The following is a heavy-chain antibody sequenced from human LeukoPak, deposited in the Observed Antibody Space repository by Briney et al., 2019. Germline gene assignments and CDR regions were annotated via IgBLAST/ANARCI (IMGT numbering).Heavy chain of an antibody. J-gene: IGHJ4*02. V-gene: IGHV4-59*08. Sequence: PSETLSLTCTVSGGSISSYHWSWTRQPPGKGLEWIGYIYNSGSTKYNPSLKSRVTISVDTSKNQISLKLSSVTAADTAVYYCARGARAGYNLEPFDNWGQGTLVTVSS. CDR3: ARGARAGYNLEPFDN. D-gene: IGHD5-24*01. CDR1: GGSISSYH. CDR2: IYNSGST.